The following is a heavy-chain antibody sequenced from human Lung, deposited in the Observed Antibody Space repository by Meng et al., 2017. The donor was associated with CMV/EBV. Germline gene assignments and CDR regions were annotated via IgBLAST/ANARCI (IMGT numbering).Heavy chain of an antibody. D-gene: IGHD3-3*01. Sequence: GGSLRLXCATSGFTFSTHWMNWVRQAPGKGLEWVATINQDGSQVYCKDSVKGRFTISRDNVKKSLYLQMNSLRDEDTAVYYCARDSRVLRFLESLTSGYYHYGMDVWGQGXTVTVSS. J-gene: IGHJ6*02. V-gene: IGHV3-7*01. CDR2: INQDGSQV. CDR3: ARDSRVLRFLESLTSGYYHYGMDV. CDR1: GFTFSTHW.